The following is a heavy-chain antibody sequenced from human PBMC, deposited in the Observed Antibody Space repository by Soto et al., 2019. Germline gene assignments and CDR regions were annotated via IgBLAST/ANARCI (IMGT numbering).Heavy chain of an antibody. CDR2: INSDGSST. CDR3: ATDQDFKADY. CDR1: GFTFSSYW. Sequence: PGGSLRLSCVASGFTFSSYWMHWVRQDPGEGLVWVSRINSDGSSTKYADSVKGRFTISRDNAKNTLYLQMNSLRAEDTAVYYCATDQDFKADYWGQGTLVTVSS. J-gene: IGHJ4*02. V-gene: IGHV3-74*03. D-gene: IGHD3-3*01.